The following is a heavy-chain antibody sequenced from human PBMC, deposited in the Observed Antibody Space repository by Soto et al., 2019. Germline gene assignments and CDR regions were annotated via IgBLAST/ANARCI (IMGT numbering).Heavy chain of an antibody. CDR1: GASIRSSAY. Sequence: SETLSLTCTVSGASIRSSAYWGWIRQPPGKGLEWIGSIYSIGNTYYNPSLKSGVTISADTSKNQFSLNLISVTAADTAVYYCRRSSRYSTDVWGQRIKVTVSS. CDR2: IYSIGNT. V-gene: IGHV4-39*01. CDR3: RRSSRYSTDV. J-gene: IGHJ6*02. D-gene: IGHD6-19*01.